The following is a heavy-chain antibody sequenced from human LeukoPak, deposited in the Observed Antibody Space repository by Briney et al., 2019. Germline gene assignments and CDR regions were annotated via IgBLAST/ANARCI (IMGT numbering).Heavy chain of an antibody. J-gene: IGHJ4*02. CDR3: AKSVTVTTSYFDY. Sequence: PGGSLRLSCAASGFTFSNYAMSWVRQAPGKGLEWVSGISGSGGSTYYPDSVQGRFSISRDNSKNTLSLQMNSLRAEDTAVYYCAKSVTVTTSYFDYWGQGTLVTVSS. CDR2: ISGSGGST. V-gene: IGHV3-23*01. CDR1: GFTFSNYA. D-gene: IGHD4-17*01.